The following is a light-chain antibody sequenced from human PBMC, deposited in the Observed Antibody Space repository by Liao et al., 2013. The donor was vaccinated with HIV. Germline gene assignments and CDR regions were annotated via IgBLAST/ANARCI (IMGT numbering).Light chain of an antibody. J-gene: IGLJ2*01. Sequence: SLVLTQPPSVSVAPGKTARLTCGGNNIGSKTVHWYQKKPGQSPVLVITYDTDRPSGIPERFSGSNSGNTATLTISRVEAGDEADYYCQVWDSSSDHPVVFGGGTKLTVL. CDR1: NIGSKT. CDR3: QVWDSSSDHPVV. V-gene: IGLV3-21*04. CDR2: YDT.